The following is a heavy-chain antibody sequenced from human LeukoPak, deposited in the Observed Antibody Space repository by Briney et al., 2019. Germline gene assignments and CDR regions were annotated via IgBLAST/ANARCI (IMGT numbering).Heavy chain of an antibody. CDR1: GGSISSYY. CDR3: ARAAEVTTMHL. Sequence: SETLSLTCTVSGGSISSYYWSWIRQPPGKGLEWIGYIYYSGSTNYNPSLKSRVTISVDTSKNQFSLKLSSVTAADTAVYYCARAAEVTTMHLWGQGPLLTVSS. CDR2: IYYSGST. J-gene: IGHJ4*02. V-gene: IGHV4-59*01. D-gene: IGHD3-22*01.